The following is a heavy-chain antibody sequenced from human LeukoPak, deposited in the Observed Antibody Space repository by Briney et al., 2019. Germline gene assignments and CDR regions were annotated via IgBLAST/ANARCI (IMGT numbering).Heavy chain of an antibody. CDR2: ISGGSSFT. V-gene: IGHV3-21*01. J-gene: IGHJ3*02. CDR3: ARDTSSSIVGARVYAFDI. D-gene: IGHD1-26*01. Sequence: PGGSLRLSCAASGFSFSSFSMNWVRQAPGKGLEWVSYISGGSSFTYYVDSVKGRFTISRDNAKNSLYLQMNSLRAEDTAVYYCARDTSSSIVGARVYAFDIWGQGTMVTVSS. CDR1: GFSFSSFS.